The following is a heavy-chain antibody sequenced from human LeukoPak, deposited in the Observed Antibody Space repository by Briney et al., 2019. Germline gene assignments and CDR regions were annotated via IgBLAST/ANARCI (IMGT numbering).Heavy chain of an antibody. CDR3: ARDQDYYFDY. CDR1: GGSISSGDYY. V-gene: IGHV4-30-4*01. J-gene: IGHJ4*02. Sequence: SETLSLTCTVSGGSISSGDYYWSWIRQPPGKGLEWIGYIYYSGSTYYDPSLKSRVTISVDTSKNQFSLKLSSVTAADTAVYYCARDQDYYFDYWGQGTLVTVSS. D-gene: IGHD2-15*01. CDR2: IYYSGST.